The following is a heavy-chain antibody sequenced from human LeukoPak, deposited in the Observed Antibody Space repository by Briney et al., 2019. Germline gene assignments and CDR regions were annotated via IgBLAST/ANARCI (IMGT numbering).Heavy chain of an antibody. Sequence: PGGSLRLSCAASGFTFNTYSMNWVRQAPGKGLEWVSYISSSSSTIYYADSVKGRFTISRDNSKNTLYLQMNSLRAEDTAVYYCAKEFSRGSGIKNWFDPWGQGTLVTVSS. D-gene: IGHD3-10*01. CDR2: ISSSSSTI. V-gene: IGHV3-48*01. CDR1: GFTFNTYS. J-gene: IGHJ5*02. CDR3: AKEFSRGSGIKNWFDP.